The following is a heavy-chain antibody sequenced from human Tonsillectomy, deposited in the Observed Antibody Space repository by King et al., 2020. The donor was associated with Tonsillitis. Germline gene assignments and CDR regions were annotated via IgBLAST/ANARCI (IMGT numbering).Heavy chain of an antibody. V-gene: IGHV1-69*01. CDR1: GGTFSSYA. J-gene: IGHJ4*02. Sequence: VQLVQSGAEVKKPGSSVKVSCKASGGTFSSYAISWVRQAPGQGLEWMGGSIPIFGTANYAQKFQGRVTITADESTSTAYMELSSLRSEDTAVYYFARESLDAGTASKFTFDYWGQGTLVTVSS. D-gene: IGHD6-13*01. CDR3: ARESLDAGTASKFTFDY. CDR2: SIPIFGTA.